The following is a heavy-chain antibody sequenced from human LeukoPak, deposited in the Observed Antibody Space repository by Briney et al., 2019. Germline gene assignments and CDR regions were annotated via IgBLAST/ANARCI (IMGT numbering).Heavy chain of an antibody. CDR2: IIPIFGTA. CDR3: ARVGNYDFPFDY. V-gene: IGHV1-69*01. D-gene: IGHD3-3*01. Sequence: SVKVSCKASGGTFSSYAISWMRQAPGQGLEWMGGIIPIFGTANYAQKFQGRVTITADESTSTAYMELSSLRSEDTAVYYCARVGNYDFPFDYWGQGTLVTVSS. CDR1: GGTFSSYA. J-gene: IGHJ4*02.